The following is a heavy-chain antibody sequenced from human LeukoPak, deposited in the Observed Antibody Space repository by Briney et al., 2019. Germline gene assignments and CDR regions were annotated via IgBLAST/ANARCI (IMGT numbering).Heavy chain of an antibody. V-gene: IGHV4-59*11. J-gene: IGHJ5*01. CDR2: IHYSGST. CDR3: ARLVWLGESPGSWFDS. D-gene: IGHD3-10*01. CDR1: GGSITSHF. Sequence: SETLSLTCSVSGGSITSHFWRWIRQPPGKGLEWIGYIHYSGSTNYNPSLKSRVTISPDTSKNQLFLKLNSVTAADTAVYYCARLVWLGESPGSWFDSWGQGTLVTVSS.